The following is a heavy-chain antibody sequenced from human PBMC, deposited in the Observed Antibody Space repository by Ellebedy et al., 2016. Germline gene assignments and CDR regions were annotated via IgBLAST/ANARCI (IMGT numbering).Heavy chain of an antibody. CDR3: ARDSHIVVVGGMDV. Sequence: SETLSLTCAVYGGSFSGYYWSWIRQPPGKGLEWIGEINHSGSTNYNPSLKSRVTISVDTSKNQFSLKLSSVTAADTAVYYCARDSHIVVVGGMDVWGQGTTVTVSS. CDR1: GGSFSGYY. CDR2: INHSGST. D-gene: IGHD2-2*01. J-gene: IGHJ6*02. V-gene: IGHV4-34*01.